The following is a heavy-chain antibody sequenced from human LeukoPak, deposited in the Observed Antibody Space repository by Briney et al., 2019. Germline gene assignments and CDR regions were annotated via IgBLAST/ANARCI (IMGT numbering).Heavy chain of an antibody. J-gene: IGHJ4*02. CDR2: IYPGDSDT. V-gene: IGHV5-51*01. CDR3: AVSGDFWSGYYNYFDY. D-gene: IGHD3-3*01. Sequence: PGESLQISCKGSGYSFTSYWIGWVRQMPGKGLEWMGIIYPGDSDTRYSPSFQGQVTISADKSISTAYLQWSSLKASDTAMYYCAVSGDFWSGYYNYFDYWGQGTLVTVSS. CDR1: GYSFTSYW.